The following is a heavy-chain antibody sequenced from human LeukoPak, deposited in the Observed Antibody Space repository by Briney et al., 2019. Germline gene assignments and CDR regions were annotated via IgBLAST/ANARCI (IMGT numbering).Heavy chain of an antibody. CDR2: INNDGSRT. CDR1: GFTFTKYW. V-gene: IGHV3-74*01. D-gene: IGHD3-9*01. J-gene: IGHJ4*02. CDR3: AALSFDWDFDY. Sequence: TGGSLRLSCAASGFTFTKYWMYWVRQAPGKGLVWVSHINNDGSRTSYADSVKGRFTISGDNAKNTLYLQMNSLRAEDTAVYYCAALSFDWDFDYWGRGALVTVSS.